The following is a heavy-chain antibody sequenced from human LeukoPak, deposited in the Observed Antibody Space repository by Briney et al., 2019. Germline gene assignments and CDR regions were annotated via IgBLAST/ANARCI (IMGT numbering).Heavy chain of an antibody. CDR2: IGTAGDT. V-gene: IGHV3-13*01. CDR3: AKDLRGGYDNHSLDP. CDR1: GFTFRSYD. Sequence: GGSLRLSCAASGFTFRSYDMHWVRQATGKVLEWVSDIGTAGDTYYPGSVKGLFTICREDAKNSLCLQVTGLRGEDRAVLYWAKDLRGGYDNHSLDPWGQGTLVTVSS. J-gene: IGHJ5*02. D-gene: IGHD5-12*01.